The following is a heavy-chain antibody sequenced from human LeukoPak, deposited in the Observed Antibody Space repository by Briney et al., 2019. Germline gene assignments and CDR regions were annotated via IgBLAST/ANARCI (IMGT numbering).Heavy chain of an antibody. V-gene: IGHV3-30*02. J-gene: IGHJ4*02. CDR1: GFTFSSYG. CDR3: AKDGGYYGSGSYYDFDY. CDR2: IRYDGSNK. Sequence: QPGGSLRLSCAASGFTFSSYGMHRVRQAPGKGLEWVAFIRYDGSNKYYADSVEGRFTISRDNSKNTLYLQMNSLRAEDTAVYYCAKDGGYYGSGSYYDFDYWGQGTLVTVSS. D-gene: IGHD3-10*01.